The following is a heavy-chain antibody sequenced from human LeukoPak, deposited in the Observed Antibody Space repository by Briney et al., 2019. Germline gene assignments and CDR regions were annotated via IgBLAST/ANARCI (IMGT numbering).Heavy chain of an antibody. CDR3: ARDSNYYDSSGYFDYWYFDL. J-gene: IGHJ2*01. CDR2: IYTSGST. D-gene: IGHD3-22*01. Sequence: PSETLSLTCTVSGYSISSGYYWSWIRQPAGKGLEWIGRIYTSGSTNYNPSLKSRVTMSVDTSKNQFSLKLSSVTAADTAVYYCARDSNYYDSSGYFDYWYFDLWGRGTLVTVSS. V-gene: IGHV4-4*07. CDR1: GYSISSGYY.